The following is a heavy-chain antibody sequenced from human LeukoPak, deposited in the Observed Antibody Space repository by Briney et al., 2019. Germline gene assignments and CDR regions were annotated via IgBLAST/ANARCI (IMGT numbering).Heavy chain of an antibody. V-gene: IGHV6-1*01. CDR1: GDSVSSNSAA. CDR2: TYYRSKWFR. J-gene: IGHJ1*01. D-gene: IGHD2-2*01. CDR3: ARGPAHFQR. Sequence: SQTLSLTCAISGDSVSSNSAAWNWIRQSPSRGLEWLGRTYYRSKWFRYYAASVKGRITINPDTSKNQFTLQLNSVTPEDTAVYYCARGPAHFQRWGQGILVTVSS.